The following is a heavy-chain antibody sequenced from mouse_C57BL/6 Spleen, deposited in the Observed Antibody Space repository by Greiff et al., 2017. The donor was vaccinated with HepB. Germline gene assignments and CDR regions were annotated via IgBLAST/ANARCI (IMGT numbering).Heavy chain of an antibody. Sequence: VKLMESGPELVKPGASVKISCKASGYSFTSYYIHWVKQRPGQGLEWIGWIYPGSGNTKYNEKFKGKATLTADTSSSTAYMQLSSLTSEDSAVYYCARGTGYFDVWGTGTTVTVSS. CDR1: GYSFTSYY. CDR3: ARGTGYFDV. D-gene: IGHD3-3*01. V-gene: IGHV1-66*01. J-gene: IGHJ1*03. CDR2: IYPGSGNT.